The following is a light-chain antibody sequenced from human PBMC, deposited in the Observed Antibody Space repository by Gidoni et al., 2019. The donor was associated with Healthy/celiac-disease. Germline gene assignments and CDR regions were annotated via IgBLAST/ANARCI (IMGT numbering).Light chain of an antibody. CDR3: SSYTSSSTWV. CDR1: SSDVGGYNY. J-gene: IGLJ3*02. Sequence: QSALTQPASVSGSPGQSITISCTGTSSDVGGYNYVSWYPQPPGKAPKLMIYEVSNRPSGVSNRFSGSKSGNTASLTISGLQAEDEADYYCSSYTSSSTWVFGGGTKLTVL. V-gene: IGLV2-14*01. CDR2: EVS.